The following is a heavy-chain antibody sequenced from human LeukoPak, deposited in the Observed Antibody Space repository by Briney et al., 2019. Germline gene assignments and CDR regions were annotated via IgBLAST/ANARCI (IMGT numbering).Heavy chain of an antibody. J-gene: IGHJ6*02. Sequence: PSETLSLTCTVSGGSISSYYWSWIRQLPGKGLEWIGYIYYSGSTNYNPSLKSRVTISVDTSKNQFSLKLSSVTAADTAVYYCARGDPGYYGMDVWGQGTTVTVSS. CDR3: ARGDPGYYGMDV. CDR2: IYYSGST. V-gene: IGHV4-59*01. CDR1: GGSISSYY.